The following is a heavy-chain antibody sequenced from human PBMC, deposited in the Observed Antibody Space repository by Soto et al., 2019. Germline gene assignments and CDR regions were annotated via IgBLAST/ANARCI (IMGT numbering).Heavy chain of an antibody. J-gene: IGHJ6*03. CDR3: ARVAGISYHNHMDV. CDR2: IFSSGSP. D-gene: IGHD1-20*01. V-gene: IGHV4-59*01. Sequence: PSETLSLTCTVSGVSLKTYYWSWIRLPPGGGLEWIGYIFSSGSPNYNPSLRSRVTMSVETSNNQFSLKMSSVTAADTAVYYCARVAGISYHNHMDVWGKGTTVTVSS. CDR1: GVSLKTYY.